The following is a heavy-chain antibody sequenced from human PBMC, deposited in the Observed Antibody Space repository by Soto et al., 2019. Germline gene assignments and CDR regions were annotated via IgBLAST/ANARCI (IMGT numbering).Heavy chain of an antibody. J-gene: IGHJ4*02. CDR2: INAGNGNT. CDR1: GYTFTSYD. Sequence: ASVKVSCKASGYTFTSYDMHWVRQAPGERLEWMGWINAGNGNTKYSQKFQGRVTITRDTSASTAYMELSSLRSEDTAVYYCARDGAPYCSSECYFDYWGQGTLVTVSS. D-gene: IGHD2-2*01. CDR3: ARDGAPYCSSECYFDY. V-gene: IGHV1-3*01.